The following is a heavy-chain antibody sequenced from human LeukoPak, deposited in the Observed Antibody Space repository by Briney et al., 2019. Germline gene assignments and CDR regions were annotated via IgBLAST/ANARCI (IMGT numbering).Heavy chain of an antibody. V-gene: IGHV3-21*01. Sequence: GSLRLSCAASGFTFSSYSMNWVRQAPGKGLEWVSSISSSSYIYYADSVKGRFTISRDNAKNSLYLQMNSLRAEDTAVYYCARLPRLLWFGELSDNWFDPWGQGTLVTVSS. CDR2: ISSSSYI. CDR1: GFTFSSYS. D-gene: IGHD3-10*01. CDR3: ARLPRLLWFGELSDNWFDP. J-gene: IGHJ5*02.